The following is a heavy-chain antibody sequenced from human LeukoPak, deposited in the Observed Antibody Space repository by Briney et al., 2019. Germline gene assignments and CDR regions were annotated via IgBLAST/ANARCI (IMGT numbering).Heavy chain of an antibody. CDR3: AKDLGSSWYYFDY. D-gene: IGHD6-13*01. J-gene: IGHJ4*02. CDR1: GFTFSSYG. CDR2: IRYDGSNK. Sequence: GGSLGLSCAASGFTFSSYGMHWVRQAPGKGLEWVAFIRYDGSNKYYADSVKGRFTISRDNSKNTLYLQMNSLRAEDTAVYYCAKDLGSSWYYFDYWGQGTLVTVSS. V-gene: IGHV3-30*02.